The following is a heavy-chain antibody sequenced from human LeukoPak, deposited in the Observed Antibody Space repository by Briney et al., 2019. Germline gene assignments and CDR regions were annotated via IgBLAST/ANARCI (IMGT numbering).Heavy chain of an antibody. CDR2: ITGSGSGA. CDR3: AKVXGDHAHLQDDFDY. CDR1: GFTFSSHA. V-gene: IGHV3-23*01. Sequence: GGSLRLSCTASGFTFSSHAMTWVRQAAGKGLQWVSSITGSGSGAYYADSVKGRVTISRDNSKNTLFLQMDSLRAEDTAMYYCAKVXGDHAHLQDDFDYWGQGTLVTVSS. D-gene: IGHD2-21*02. J-gene: IGHJ4*02.